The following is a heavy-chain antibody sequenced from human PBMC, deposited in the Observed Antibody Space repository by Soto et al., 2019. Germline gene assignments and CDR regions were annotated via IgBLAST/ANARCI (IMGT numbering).Heavy chain of an antibody. Sequence: GESLKISCAASGFTFSSYAMSWVRQAPGKGLEWVSAISGSGGSTYYADSVKGRFTISRDNSKNTLYLQMNSLRAEDTAVYYCAKDRRWSGREGGPDYWGQGTLVTVSS. CDR1: GFTFSSYA. D-gene: IGHD1-26*01. V-gene: IGHV3-23*01. CDR2: ISGSGGST. CDR3: AKDRRWSGREGGPDY. J-gene: IGHJ4*02.